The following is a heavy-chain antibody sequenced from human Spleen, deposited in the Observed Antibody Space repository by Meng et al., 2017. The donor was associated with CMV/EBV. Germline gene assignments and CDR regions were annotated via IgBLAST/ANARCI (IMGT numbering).Heavy chain of an antibody. V-gene: IGHV3-21*01. D-gene: IGHD3-3*01. CDR2: ISSSSSYI. Sequence: GESLKISCAASGFTFSSYSMNWVRQAPGKGLEWVSSISSSSSYIYYADSVKGRFTISRDNAKNSLYLQMNSLRAEDTAVYYCAEGSIWSGYPLGYWGQGTLVTVSS. CDR3: AEGSIWSGYPLGY. CDR1: GFTFSSYS. J-gene: IGHJ4*02.